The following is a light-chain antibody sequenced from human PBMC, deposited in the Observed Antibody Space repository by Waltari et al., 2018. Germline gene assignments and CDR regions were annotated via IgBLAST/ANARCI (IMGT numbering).Light chain of an antibody. CDR3: QQYYHWVA. V-gene: IGKV3-15*01. CDR2: GAS. Sequence: EIVMTQSPATLSVSPGERATLSCRASESVSSHVAWYQQKPGQAPRRLIYGASTRATGVPAKFRGSGSGTDFTLTMSSLQSEDFAVYYCQQYYHWVAFGGGTWVQIK. CDR1: ESVSSH. J-gene: IGKJ4*01.